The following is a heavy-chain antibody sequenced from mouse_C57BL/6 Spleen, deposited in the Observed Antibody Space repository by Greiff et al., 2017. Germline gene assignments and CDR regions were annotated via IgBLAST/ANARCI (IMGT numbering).Heavy chain of an antibody. J-gene: IGHJ2*01. CDR3: ARGPSDDGYYDY. Sequence: VQLQQPGAELVRPGTSVKLSCKASGYTFTSYWMHWVKQRPGQGLEWIGVIDPSDSYTNYNQKFKGKATLTVDTSSSTAYMQLSSLTSEDSAVYYCARGPSDDGYYDYWGQGTTLTVSS. V-gene: IGHV1-59*01. D-gene: IGHD2-3*01. CDR1: GYTFTSYW. CDR2: IDPSDSYT.